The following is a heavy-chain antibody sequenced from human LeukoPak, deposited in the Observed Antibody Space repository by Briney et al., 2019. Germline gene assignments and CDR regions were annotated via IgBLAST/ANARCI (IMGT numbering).Heavy chain of an antibody. Sequence: EASVKVSCKASGCTFTSYGISWVRQAPGQGLEWMGWISAYNGNTNYAQKLQGRVTMTTDTSTSTAYMELRSLRSDDTAVYYCARDDYSNYVDYWGQGTLVTVSS. D-gene: IGHD4-11*01. V-gene: IGHV1-18*01. CDR3: ARDDYSNYVDY. J-gene: IGHJ4*02. CDR2: ISAYNGNT. CDR1: GCTFTSYG.